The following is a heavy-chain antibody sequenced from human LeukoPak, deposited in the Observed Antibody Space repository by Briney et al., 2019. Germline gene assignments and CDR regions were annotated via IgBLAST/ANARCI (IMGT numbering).Heavy chain of an antibody. CDR2: ISWNSGSI. CDR1: GFTFDDYA. CDR3: AKEIGYCSGGSCYGSEFDY. D-gene: IGHD2-15*01. Sequence: PGRSLRLSCAASGFTFDDYAMHWVRQAPGKGLEWVSGISWNSGSIGYADSVKGRFTISRDNAKNSLYLQMNSLRAEDTALYYCAKEIGYCSGGSCYGSEFDYWGQGTLVTASS. V-gene: IGHV3-9*01. J-gene: IGHJ4*02.